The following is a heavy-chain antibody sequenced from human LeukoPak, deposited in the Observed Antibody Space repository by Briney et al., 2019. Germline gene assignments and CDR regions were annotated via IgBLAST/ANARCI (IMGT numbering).Heavy chain of an antibody. D-gene: IGHD3-22*01. CDR1: GGSISSSSYY. CDR3: ARSPILITMIVVPDAFDI. J-gene: IGHJ3*02. V-gene: IGHV4-39*07. CDR2: IYYSGST. Sequence: SEILSLTCTVSGGSISSSSYYWGWIRQPPGKGLEWIGSIYYSGSTNYNPSLKSRVTISVDTSKNQFSLKLSSVTAADTAVYYCARSPILITMIVVPDAFDIWGQGTMVTVSS.